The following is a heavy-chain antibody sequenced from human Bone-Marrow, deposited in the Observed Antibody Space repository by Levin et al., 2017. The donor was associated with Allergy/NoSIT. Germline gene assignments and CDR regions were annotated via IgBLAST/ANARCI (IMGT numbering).Heavy chain of an antibody. Sequence: GESLKISCVGSGFTFKTYGMHWVRQAPGKGLEWVAMISYGGGSQYYADSVKGRFTISRDDSKTTVYLELSNLRTDDTAIYYCAKDRGFQWPLDYWGQGTLVTVSS. CDR3: AKDRGFQWPLDY. CDR2: ISYGGGSQ. V-gene: IGHV3-30*18. J-gene: IGHJ4*02. D-gene: IGHD2-15*01. CDR1: GFTFKTYG.